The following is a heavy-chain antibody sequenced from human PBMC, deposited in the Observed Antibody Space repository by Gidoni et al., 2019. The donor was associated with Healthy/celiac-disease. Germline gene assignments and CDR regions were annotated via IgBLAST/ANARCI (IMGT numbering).Heavy chain of an antibody. CDR3: AKDGGYCSSTSCSRNYYGMDV. D-gene: IGHD2-2*01. Sequence: EVQLLESGGGLVQPGGSLRLSCAASGFTFSSYAMSWVRQAPGQGLAWVSAISGSGGSTYYADSVKGRFTISRDNSKNTLYLQMNSLRAEDTAVYYWAKDGGYCSSTSCSRNYYGMDVWGQGTTVTVSS. CDR2: ISGSGGST. J-gene: IGHJ6*02. V-gene: IGHV3-23*01. CDR1: GFTFSSYA.